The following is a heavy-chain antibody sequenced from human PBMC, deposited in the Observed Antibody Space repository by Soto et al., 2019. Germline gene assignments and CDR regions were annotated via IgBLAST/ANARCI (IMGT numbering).Heavy chain of an antibody. CDR3: AREKSSSSWYSDY. J-gene: IGHJ4*02. D-gene: IGHD6-13*01. V-gene: IGHV4-34*01. CDR1: GGSFSGYY. CDR2: INHSGST. Sequence: LSLTCAVYGGSFSGYYWSWIRQPPGKGLEWIGEINHSGSTNYNPSLKSRVTISVDTSKNQFSLKLSSVTAADTAVYYCAREKSSSSWYSDYWGQGTLVTVSS.